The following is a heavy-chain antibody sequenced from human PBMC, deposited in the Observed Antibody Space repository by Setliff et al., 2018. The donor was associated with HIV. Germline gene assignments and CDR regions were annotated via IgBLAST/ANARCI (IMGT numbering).Heavy chain of an antibody. CDR3: ARDRRDDYYLTAYFDS. CDR1: GVSISDNNW. J-gene: IGHJ4*02. V-gene: IGHV4-4*02. D-gene: IGHD2-21*02. CDR2: VSHTGST. Sequence: SETLSLTCAVSGVSISDNNWWSWVRQPPGRGLEWIGAVSHTGSTNYNTSLKSRVTTSLDTARHQFSLELTSVTATDTAVYYCARDRRDDYYLTAYFDSLGQGTVVTVSS.